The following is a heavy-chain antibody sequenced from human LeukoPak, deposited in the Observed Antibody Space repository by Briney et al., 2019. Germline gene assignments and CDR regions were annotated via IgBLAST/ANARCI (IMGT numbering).Heavy chain of an antibody. V-gene: IGHV3-23*01. D-gene: IGHD2-8*01. Sequence: HAGGSLRLSCAASGFTFNNYAMSWVRQAPGKGLEWVSTISSGGDTTYYSVKGRFIISRDNSRSTLYLQMNSLRAEDTALYYCAKDTSIGRYCTNGVCSPFDYWGQGTLVTVSS. CDR2: ISSGGDTT. CDR3: AKDTSIGRYCTNGVCSPFDY. J-gene: IGHJ4*02. CDR1: GFTFNNYA.